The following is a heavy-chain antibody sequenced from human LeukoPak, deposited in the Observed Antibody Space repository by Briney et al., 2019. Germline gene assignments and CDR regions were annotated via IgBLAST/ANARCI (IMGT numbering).Heavy chain of an antibody. CDR2: IYTSGST. CDR1: GGSISSGSYY. V-gene: IGHV4-61*02. Sequence: PSETLSLTCTVSGGSISSGSYYWSWIRQPAGKGLEWIGRIYTSGSTNYNPSLKSRVTISVDTSKNQFSLKLSSVTAADTAVYYCARAPGNWNDVTRGFDPWGQGTLVTVSS. CDR3: ARAPGNWNDVTRGFDP. J-gene: IGHJ5*02. D-gene: IGHD1-20*01.